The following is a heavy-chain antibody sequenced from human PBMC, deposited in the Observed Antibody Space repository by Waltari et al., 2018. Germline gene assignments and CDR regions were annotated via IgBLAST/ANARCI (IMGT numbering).Heavy chain of an antibody. J-gene: IGHJ4*02. CDR1: GFTFSSYA. CDR2: IYSGGSST. CDR3: AKSPGVVVTDPDDY. V-gene: IGHV3-23*03. D-gene: IGHD3-22*01. Sequence: EVQLLESGGGLVQPGGSLRLSCAASGFTFSSYAMSWVRQAPGKGLEWVSVIYSGGSSTYYADSVKGRFTISRDNSKNTLYLQMNSLRAEDTAVYYCAKSPGVVVTDPDDYWGQGTLVTVSS.